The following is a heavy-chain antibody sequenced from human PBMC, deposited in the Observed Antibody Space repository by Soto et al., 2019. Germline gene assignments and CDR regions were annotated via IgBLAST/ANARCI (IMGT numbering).Heavy chain of an antibody. CDR3: SGFFGYSSGLYLHRRFGY. D-gene: IGHD6-19*01. V-gene: IGHV3-30-3*01. CDR2: ISYDGSNK. Sequence: GGSLRLSCATSGFTFSSYAMHWVRQAPGKGLEWVAVISYDGSNKYYADSVKGRFTISRDNSKNTLYLQMNSLRAEDTAVYYCSGFFGYSSGLYLHRRFGYWGQRTQVTV. J-gene: IGHJ4*02. CDR1: GFTFSSYA.